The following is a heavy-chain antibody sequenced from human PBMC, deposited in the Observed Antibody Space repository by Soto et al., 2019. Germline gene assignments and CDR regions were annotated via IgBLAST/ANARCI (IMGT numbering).Heavy chain of an antibody. J-gene: IGHJ4*02. D-gene: IGHD3-22*01. CDR3: ASIYYDSSGYYADPLY. V-gene: IGHV4-39*01. Sequence: QLQLQESGPGLVKPSETLSLTCTVSGGSISSSSYYWGWIRQPPGKGLEWIGSIYYSGSTYYNPSLKSRVTISVDTSKNQFSLKLSSVTAADTAVYYCASIYYDSSGYYADPLYWGQGTLVTVSS. CDR1: GGSISSSSYY. CDR2: IYYSGST.